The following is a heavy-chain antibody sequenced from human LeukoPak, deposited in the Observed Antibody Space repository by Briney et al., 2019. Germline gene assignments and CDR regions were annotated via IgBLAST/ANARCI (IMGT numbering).Heavy chain of an antibody. D-gene: IGHD3-22*01. J-gene: IGHJ4*02. CDR2: ISGSGGST. Sequence: GGSLRLSCAASGFTFSNYGMRWVRQAPGKGLEWVSAISGSGGSTYYADSVKGRFTISRDNSKNTLYLQMNSLRAEDTAVYYCAKDTQITMIVVVVDYWGQGTLVTVSS. V-gene: IGHV3-23*01. CDR1: GFTFSNYG. CDR3: AKDTQITMIVVVVDY.